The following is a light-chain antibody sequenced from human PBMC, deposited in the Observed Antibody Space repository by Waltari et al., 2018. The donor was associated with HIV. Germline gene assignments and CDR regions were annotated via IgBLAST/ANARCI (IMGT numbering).Light chain of an antibody. V-gene: IGLV1-47*01. Sequence: QSLLPHPTSASGTPGPRVTISCSGIRSNLGAPYVYRYQQLPGTPPKLLIYRNYQRPSGVPDRFSGSKSGTSASLAISGLRSEDEGDFYCASWDDSLRNWVFGGGTKLTVL. CDR2: RNY. CDR3: ASWDDSLRNWV. J-gene: IGLJ3*02. CDR1: RSNLGAPY.